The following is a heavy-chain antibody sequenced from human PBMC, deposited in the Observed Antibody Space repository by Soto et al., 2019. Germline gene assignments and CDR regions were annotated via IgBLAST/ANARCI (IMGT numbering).Heavy chain of an antibody. CDR1: GFTFSSYS. CDR2: ISTTSFTI. D-gene: IGHD2-21*02. V-gene: IGHV3-48*02. CDR3: ARDRCYDGTCYSASDS. J-gene: IGHJ5*01. Sequence: GGSLRLSCAASGFTFSSYSMNWVRQAPGKGLEWIAYISTTSFTIYYAASVKGRFTISRDNDRKSLYLEMNSLRDEDTAVYYCARDRCYDGTCYSASDSWGQGTLVTVSS.